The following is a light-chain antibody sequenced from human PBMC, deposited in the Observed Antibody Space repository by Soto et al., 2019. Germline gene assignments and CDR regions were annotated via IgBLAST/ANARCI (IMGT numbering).Light chain of an antibody. V-gene: IGKV1-12*01. J-gene: IGKJ4*01. CDR1: QGIGSW. Sequence: DIQMTQFPSSVSASVGDRVIITCRASQGIGSWLAWYQQKPGKAPNLLIYDVSNLQTGVPSRFSGNGSDTDFTLTISSLEPEDSATYYCQQGDNFPLTFGGGTKVEIK. CDR3: QQGDNFPLT. CDR2: DVS.